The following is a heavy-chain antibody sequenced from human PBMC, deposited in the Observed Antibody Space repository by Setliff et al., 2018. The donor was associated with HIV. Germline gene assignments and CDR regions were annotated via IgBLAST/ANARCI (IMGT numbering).Heavy chain of an antibody. CDR2: IFTSGST. CDR1: GGSISSGSYY. CDR3: AREAGSGSYYSRVYYMDV. Sequence: PSETLSLTCTVSGGSISSGSYYWNWIRQPAGKGLEWIGRIFTSGSTNYNPSLKSRVTISVDTSKNQFSLKLSSVTVADTAVDYCAREAGSGSYYSRVYYMDVWGKGTTVTVSS. V-gene: IGHV4-61*02. D-gene: IGHD3-10*01. J-gene: IGHJ6*03.